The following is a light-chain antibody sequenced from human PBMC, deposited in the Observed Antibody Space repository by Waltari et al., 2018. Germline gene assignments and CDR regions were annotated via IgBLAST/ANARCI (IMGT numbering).Light chain of an antibody. CDR1: SSDVGGYNY. Sequence: QSALAQPASVSGSPGQSITISCTGTSSDVGGYNYVSWYQHHPGKAPNLLIFDVTHRPSGVSNRFSGSKSGNTASLTISGLQAEDESDYYCCSFTSRSTWVFGGGTKLTVL. J-gene: IGLJ3*02. V-gene: IGLV2-14*03. CDR3: CSFTSRSTWV. CDR2: DVT.